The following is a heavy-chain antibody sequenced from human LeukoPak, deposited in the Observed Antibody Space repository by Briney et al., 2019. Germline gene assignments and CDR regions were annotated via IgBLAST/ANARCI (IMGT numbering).Heavy chain of an antibody. J-gene: IGHJ4*02. Sequence: GGSLRLSCAASGFTLRDDWMSWVRQAPGKGLEWVANIREDGSEAYYVDFVKGRFTISRDNDKNSLHLQMNSLRVEDTAVYYCARVLYFRENSYAGPFDQWGQGTLVTVS. D-gene: IGHD5-18*01. CDR3: ARVLYFRENSYAGPFDQ. CDR1: GFTLRDDW. V-gene: IGHV3-7*01. CDR2: IREDGSEA.